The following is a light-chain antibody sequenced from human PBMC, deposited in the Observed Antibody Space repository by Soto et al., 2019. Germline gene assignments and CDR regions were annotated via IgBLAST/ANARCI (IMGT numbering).Light chain of an antibody. CDR1: QSVSST. CDR3: QQYGSSIT. Sequence: EILMTQSPATLSVSPGERATLSCRASQSVSSTLAWYQQKPGQAPRLLIYGASTRATDIPARLSGSGSGTDFTLTIRRLEPEDFAVYYCQQYGSSITFGQGTRLEIK. J-gene: IGKJ5*01. V-gene: IGKV3-15*01. CDR2: GAS.